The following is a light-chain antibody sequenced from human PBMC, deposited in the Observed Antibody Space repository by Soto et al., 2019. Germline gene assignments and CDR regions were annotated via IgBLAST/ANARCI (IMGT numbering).Light chain of an antibody. CDR2: GAS. CDR1: QSVTSSY. V-gene: IGKV3-20*01. CDR3: QQYGGLPT. Sequence: EFVLTQSPGTLSLSPGERVTLSCRASQSVTSSYIAWYQQKSGQAPRLLLYGASSRATGIPDRFRGSGSGTDFTLTISRLEPEDFAVYYCQQYGGLPTFGQGTKVDIK. J-gene: IGKJ1*01.